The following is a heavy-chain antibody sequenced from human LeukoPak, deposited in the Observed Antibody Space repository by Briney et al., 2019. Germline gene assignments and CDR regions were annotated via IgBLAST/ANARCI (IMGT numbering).Heavy chain of an antibody. CDR1: GFTFSSYG. CDR3: TTSLRPTYYYDSSGYYEDY. CDR2: IKSKTDGGTT. D-gene: IGHD3-22*01. V-gene: IGHV3-15*01. J-gene: IGHJ4*02. Sequence: GRSLRLSCAASGFTFSSYGMHWVRQAPGKGLEWVGRIKSKTDGGTTDYAAPVKGRFTISRDDSKNTLYLQMNSLKAEDTAVYYCTTSLRPTYYYDSSGYYEDYWGQGTLVTVSS.